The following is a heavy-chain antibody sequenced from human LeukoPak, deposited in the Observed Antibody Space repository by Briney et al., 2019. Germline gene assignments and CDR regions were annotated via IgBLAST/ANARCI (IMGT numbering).Heavy chain of an antibody. J-gene: IGHJ6*02. V-gene: IGHV3-30-3*01. CDR2: ISYDGSNK. CDR3: ASQCAREGGSTSCLPYYYYYGMDV. Sequence: GGSLRLSCAASGFTFSSYAMHWVRQAPGKGLEWVAVISYDGSNKYYADSVKGRFTISRDNSKNTLYLQMNSLRAEDTAVYYCASQCAREGGSTSCLPYYYYYGMDVWGQGTTVTVSS. D-gene: IGHD2-2*01. CDR1: GFTFSSYA.